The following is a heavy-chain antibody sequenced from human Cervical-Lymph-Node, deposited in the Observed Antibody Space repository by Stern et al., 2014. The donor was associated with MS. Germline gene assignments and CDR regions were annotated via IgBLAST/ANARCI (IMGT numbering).Heavy chain of an antibody. CDR1: GFTFSDYY. CDR2: ISSSGSTI. CDR3: ARDSPSWGWCFDY. J-gene: IGHJ4*02. Sequence: VQLLESGGGLVKPGGSLRLSCAASGFTFSDYYMSWIRQAQGKGMEWVSYISSSGSTIYYADSVKGRFTISRDNAKNSLYLQMNSLRAEDTAVYYCARDSPSWGWCFDYWGQGTLVTVSS. D-gene: IGHD6-19*01. V-gene: IGHV3-11*01.